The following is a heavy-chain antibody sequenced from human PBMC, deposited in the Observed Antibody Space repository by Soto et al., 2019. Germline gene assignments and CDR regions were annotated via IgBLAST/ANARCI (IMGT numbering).Heavy chain of an antibody. Sequence: WTWIRQSPSRGLEWLGRTYYRSKWYNDYAVSVKSRITINPDTSKNQFSLQLNSVTPEDTAVYYCARDRLSYYFDYWGQGTLVTVSS. CDR3: ARDRLSYYFDY. D-gene: IGHD3-16*01. J-gene: IGHJ4*02. CDR2: TYYRSKWYN. V-gene: IGHV6-1*01.